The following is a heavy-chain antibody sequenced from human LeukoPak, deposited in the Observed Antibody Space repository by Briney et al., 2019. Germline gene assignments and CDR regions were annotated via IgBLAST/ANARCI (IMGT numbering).Heavy chain of an antibody. CDR1: GYTFTSYD. V-gene: IGHV1-8*01. CDR2: MNPNSGNT. CDR3: ARGRATIFGPPRNWFGP. D-gene: IGHD3-3*01. J-gene: IGHJ5*01. Sequence: ASVKVSCKASGYTFTSYDINWVRQATGQGLEWMGWMNPNSGNTGYAQKFQGRVTMTRNTSISTAYMELSSLRSEDTAVYYCARGRATIFGPPRNWFGPWGQGTPVTVSS.